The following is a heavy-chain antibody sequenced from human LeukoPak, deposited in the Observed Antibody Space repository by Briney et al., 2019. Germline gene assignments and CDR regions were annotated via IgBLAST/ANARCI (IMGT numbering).Heavy chain of an antibody. D-gene: IGHD2-2*02. CDR2: INPNSGGT. CDR3: TVEDIVVVPAAIHESSY. J-gene: IGHJ4*02. CDR1: GYTFTSCY. Sequence: HRASVKVSCKASGYTFTSCYMHWVRQAPGQGLEWMGWINPNSGGTNYAQKFQGRVTMTRDTSISTAYMELSRLRSDDTAVYYCTVEDIVVVPAAIHESSYWGQGTLVTVSS. V-gene: IGHV1-2*02.